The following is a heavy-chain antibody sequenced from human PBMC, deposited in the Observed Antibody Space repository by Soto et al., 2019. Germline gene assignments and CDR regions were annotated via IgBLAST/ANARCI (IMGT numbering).Heavy chain of an antibody. Sequence: QVQLQQWGAGLLKPSETLSLTCAGYGGSFTGYYWSWMRQPPGKGREWIGEINHSGSTNYNQSLLSRVTISLVTSKNHFSLKRSSVTAAHTAVYDCASGGVLRSFAWFAYWGHGTVVNASS. CDR3: ASGGVLRSFAWFAY. D-gene: IGHD3-9*01. V-gene: IGHV4-34*01. CDR1: GGSFTGYY. CDR2: INHSGST. J-gene: IGHJ4*01.